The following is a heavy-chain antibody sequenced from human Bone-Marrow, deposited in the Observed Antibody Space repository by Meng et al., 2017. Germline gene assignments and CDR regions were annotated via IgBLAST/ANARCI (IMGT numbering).Heavy chain of an antibody. J-gene: IGHJ3*02. V-gene: IGHV6-1*01. CDR3: ARELDGVVVARDAFDI. CDR2: TYNRSECFS. Sequence: SETLSLTCAISGDSVSSNSAAWNWIRQSPSRGLEWLGRTYNRSECFSDYAVSLKSRITINPDTSKNQFSLQLNSVTPEDTAVYYCARELDGVVVARDAFDIWGQGTMVTVSS. CDR1: GDSVSSNSAA. D-gene: IGHD2-15*01.